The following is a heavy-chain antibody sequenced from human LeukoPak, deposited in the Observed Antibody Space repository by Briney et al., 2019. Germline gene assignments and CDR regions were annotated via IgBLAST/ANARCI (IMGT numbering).Heavy chain of an antibody. V-gene: IGHV1-18*01. CDR3: ARDPPYYDFWSGYPTLDY. CDR2: ISAYNGNT. J-gene: IGHJ4*02. CDR1: GYTFTSYG. Sequence: ASVKVSCKASGYTFTSYGISWVRQAPGQGLEWMGWISAYNGNTNYAQKFQGRVTMTRDTSISTAYMELSRLRSDDTAVYYCARDPPYYDFWSGYPTLDYWGQGTLVTDSS. D-gene: IGHD3-3*01.